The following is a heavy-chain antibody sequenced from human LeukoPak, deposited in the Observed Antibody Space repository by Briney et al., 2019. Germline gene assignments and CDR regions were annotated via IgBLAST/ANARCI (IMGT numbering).Heavy chain of an antibody. CDR1: GGSFSGYY. CDR2: INHSGST. V-gene: IGHV4-34*01. Sequence: SETLSLTCAVSGGSFSGYYWSWIRQPPGKGLEWIGEINHSGSTNYNPSLKSRVTISVDTSKNQFSLKLSSVTAADTAVYYCAGYCTNGVCYSYFQHWGQGTLVTVSS. D-gene: IGHD2-8*01. CDR3: AGYCTNGVCYSYFQH. J-gene: IGHJ1*01.